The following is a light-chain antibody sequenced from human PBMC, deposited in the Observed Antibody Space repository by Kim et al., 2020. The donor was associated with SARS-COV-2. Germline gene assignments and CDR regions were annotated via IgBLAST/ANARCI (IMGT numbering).Light chain of an antibody. V-gene: IGKV3-20*01. CDR2: AAS. J-gene: IGKJ2*03. CDR1: QSVSSNY. Sequence: YPGERVTLSCRASQSVSSNYLAWYQQRPGQAPRLLIVAASTRATGIPDRFSGSGSGTDFTLTISRLEPEDFAVYFCQQYGSSRYSFGQGTKLEI. CDR3: QQYGSSRYS.